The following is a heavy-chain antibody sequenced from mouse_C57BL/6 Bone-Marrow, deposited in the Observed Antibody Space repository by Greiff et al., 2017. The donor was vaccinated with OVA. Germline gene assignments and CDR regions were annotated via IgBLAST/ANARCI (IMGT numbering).Heavy chain of an antibody. V-gene: IGHV1-54*01. CDR1: GYAFTNYL. Sequence: VKLQESGAELVRPGTSVKVSCKASGYAFTNYLIEWVKQRPGQGLEWIGVINPGSGGTNYNEKFKGKATLTADKSSSTAYMQLSSLTSEDSAVYFCARELRYFDYWGQGTTLTVSA. D-gene: IGHD1-3*01. J-gene: IGHJ2*01. CDR2: INPGSGGT. CDR3: ARELRYFDY.